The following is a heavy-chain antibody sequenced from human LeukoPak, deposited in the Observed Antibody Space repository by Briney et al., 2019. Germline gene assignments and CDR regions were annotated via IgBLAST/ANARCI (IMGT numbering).Heavy chain of an antibody. CDR3: ATHNGWFDP. D-gene: IGHD2-8*01. CDR2: IYYSGST. V-gene: IGHV4-59*08. Sequence: SETLSLTCTVSGGSISSYYWSWIRQPPGKGLKWIGYIYYSGSTNYNPSLKSRVTISVDTSKNQFSLKLSSVTAADTAVYYCATHNGWFDPWGQGTLVTVSS. CDR1: GGSISSYY. J-gene: IGHJ5*02.